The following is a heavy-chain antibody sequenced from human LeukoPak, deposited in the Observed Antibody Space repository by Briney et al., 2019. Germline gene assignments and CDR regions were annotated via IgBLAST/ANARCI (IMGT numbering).Heavy chain of an antibody. CDR1: GFTFSSYS. CDR3: ARDPKPGYSSSWYHFDY. D-gene: IGHD6-13*01. V-gene: IGHV3-48*04. CDR2: ISSSSSTI. J-gene: IGHJ4*02. Sequence: GGSPRLSCAASGFTFSSYSMNWVRPAPGKGLEWVSYISSSSSTIYYADSVKGRFTISRDNAKNSLYLQMNSLRAEDTAVYYCARDPKPGYSSSWYHFDYWGQGTLVTVSS.